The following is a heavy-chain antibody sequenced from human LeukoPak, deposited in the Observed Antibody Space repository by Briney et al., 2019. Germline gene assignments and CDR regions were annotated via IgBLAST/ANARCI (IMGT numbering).Heavy chain of an antibody. Sequence: GGSLRLSCAASGFTFSSYGMHWVRQAPGKGLEWVTFIRYDGSNKYYADSVKGRFTISRDNSKNTLYLQMNSLRAEDTAVYYCAKDRVRYSSGDLDYWGQGTLVTVSS. CDR3: AKDRVRYSSGDLDY. CDR2: IRYDGSNK. J-gene: IGHJ4*02. D-gene: IGHD6-19*01. V-gene: IGHV3-30*02. CDR1: GFTFSSYG.